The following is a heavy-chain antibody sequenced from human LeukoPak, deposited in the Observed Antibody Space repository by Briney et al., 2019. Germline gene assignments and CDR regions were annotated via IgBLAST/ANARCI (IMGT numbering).Heavy chain of an antibody. Sequence: PGRSLRLSCAASGFTFSSYAMHWVRQAPGKGLEWVAVISYDGSNKYYADSVKGRFTISRDNSKNTLYLQMNSLRAEDTAVYYCARDGQYCSSTSCYEFEGWLDPWGQGTLVTVSS. V-gene: IGHV3-30*04. CDR2: ISYDGSNK. CDR1: GFTFSSYA. D-gene: IGHD2-2*01. J-gene: IGHJ5*02. CDR3: ARDGQYCSSTSCYEFEGWLDP.